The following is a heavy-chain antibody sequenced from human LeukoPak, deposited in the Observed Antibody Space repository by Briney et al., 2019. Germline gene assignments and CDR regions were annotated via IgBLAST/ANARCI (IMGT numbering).Heavy chain of an antibody. CDR1: RFTFSSFG. CDR3: AKVGYFYGSGSYYLGWFGP. D-gene: IGHD3-10*01. J-gene: IGHJ5*02. Sequence: GGTLRLSCAASRFTFSSFGMSWVRQAPGKGLEWVPAISGSGDSTYYADSVKGRFTISRDNSNNTLFLQMNSLRAEDTAVYYCAKVGYFYGSGSYYLGWFGPWGQGTLVTVSS. CDR2: ISGSGDST. V-gene: IGHV3-23*01.